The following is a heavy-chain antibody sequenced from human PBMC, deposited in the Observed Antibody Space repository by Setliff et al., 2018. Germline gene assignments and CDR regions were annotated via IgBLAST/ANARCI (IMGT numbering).Heavy chain of an antibody. CDR3: AREGVDTRSSTDYRYYMDV. V-gene: IGHV1-18*01. CDR2: NSV. Sequence: EASVKVSCKTSGYSFTNYGINWVRQAPGQGLEWMGWNSVYAREFQGRVTMTIDTPTSTAYMELSRLTSDDTAVYYCAREGVDTRSSTDYRYYMDVWGQGTTVTVSS. CDR1: GYSFTNYG. D-gene: IGHD2-15*01. J-gene: IGHJ6*03.